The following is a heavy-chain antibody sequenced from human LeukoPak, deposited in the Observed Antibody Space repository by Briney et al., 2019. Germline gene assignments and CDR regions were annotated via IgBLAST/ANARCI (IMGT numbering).Heavy chain of an antibody. CDR2: ISYDGSNK. D-gene: IGHD5-18*01. J-gene: IGHJ4*02. CDR1: GFTFSSYG. CDR3: ASQIIGGYSYGYDY. Sequence: PGRSLRLSCAASGFTFSSYGTHWVRQAPGKGLEWVAVISYDGSNKYYADSVKGRFTISRDNSKNTLYLQMNSLRAEDTAVYYCASQIIGGYSYGYDYWGQGTLVTVSS. V-gene: IGHV3-30*03.